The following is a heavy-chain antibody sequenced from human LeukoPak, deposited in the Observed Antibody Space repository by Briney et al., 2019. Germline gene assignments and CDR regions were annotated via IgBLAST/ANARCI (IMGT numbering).Heavy chain of an antibody. Sequence: GGSLRLSCAASGFTFSNYWMYWVRQAPGKGLEWVANIKQDGSEIYYVDSVKGRFTISRDTAKDSLYLQMNSLRAEDTAVYYCAKTGVPSGLAYFDYWGQGTLVTVSS. D-gene: IGHD1-14*01. CDR1: GFTFSNYW. CDR2: IKQDGSEI. CDR3: AKTGVPSGLAYFDY. V-gene: IGHV3-7*01. J-gene: IGHJ4*02.